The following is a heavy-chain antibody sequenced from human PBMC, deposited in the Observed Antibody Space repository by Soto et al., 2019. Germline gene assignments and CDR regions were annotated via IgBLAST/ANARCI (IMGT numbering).Heavy chain of an antibody. Sequence: QVQLQESGPGLVEPSQTLSLTCNVSGDSISSGGYHWSWIRQHPGKGLEWIVYIYYSGGTYYNPPLKSRVAISVHTSQEQFSLNLSSATAADTAVYYCASLAYSSRGGQFFDYWGQGVLVTVSS. V-gene: IGHV4-31*03. CDR2: IYYSGGT. CDR1: GDSISSGGYH. D-gene: IGHD6-13*01. J-gene: IGHJ4*02. CDR3: ASLAYSSRGGQFFDY.